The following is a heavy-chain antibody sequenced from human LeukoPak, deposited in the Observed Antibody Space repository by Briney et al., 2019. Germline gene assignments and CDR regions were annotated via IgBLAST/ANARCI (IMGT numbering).Heavy chain of an antibody. CDR3: TGNYYGSGSYADFDY. V-gene: IGHV3-15*01. CDR2: IKSKTDGGTT. J-gene: IGHJ4*02. D-gene: IGHD3-10*01. CDR1: GFTFSNAW. Sequence: GGSLRLSCAASGFTFSNAWVSWVRQAPGKGLEWVGRIKSKTDGGTTDYAAPVKGRFTISRDDSKNTLYLQMNSLKTEDTAVYYCTGNYYGSGSYADFDYWGQGTLVTVSS.